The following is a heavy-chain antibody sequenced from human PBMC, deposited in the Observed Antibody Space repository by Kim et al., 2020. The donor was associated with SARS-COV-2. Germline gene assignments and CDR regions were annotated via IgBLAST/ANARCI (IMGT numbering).Heavy chain of an antibody. J-gene: IGHJ6*02. V-gene: IGHV4-34*01. CDR1: GGSFSGYY. Sequence: SETLSLTCAVYGGSFSGYYWSWIRQPPGKGLEWIGEINHSGSTNYNPSLKSRVTISVDTSKNQFSLKLSSVTAADTAVYYCARSDLGYCSGGSCSIVGRFYYYGMDVWGQGTTVTVSS. CDR2: INHSGST. D-gene: IGHD2-15*01. CDR3: ARSDLGYCSGGSCSIVGRFYYYGMDV.